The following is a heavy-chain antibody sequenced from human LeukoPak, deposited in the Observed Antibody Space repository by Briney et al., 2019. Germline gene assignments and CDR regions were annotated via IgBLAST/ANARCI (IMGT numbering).Heavy chain of an antibody. D-gene: IGHD5-24*01. J-gene: IGHJ5*02. Sequence: GASVKVSCKASGGTFSSYAISWVRQAPGQGLEWMGGIIPIFGTANYAQKFQGRVTITADESTSTAYMELSSLRSEDTAVYYCARVGRRWLQQNWFDPWGQGTLVTVSS. CDR1: GGTFSSYA. CDR2: IIPIFGTA. CDR3: ARVGRRWLQQNWFDP. V-gene: IGHV1-69*13.